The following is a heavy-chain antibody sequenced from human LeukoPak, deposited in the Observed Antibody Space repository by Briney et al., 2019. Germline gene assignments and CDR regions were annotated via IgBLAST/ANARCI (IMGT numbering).Heavy chain of an antibody. CDR2: INTNTGNP. CDR3: AREGVDYSNSPCMDV. CDR1: GYTFTIYA. D-gene: IGHD4-11*01. V-gene: IGHV7-4-1*02. Sequence: ASVKVSFTASGYTFTIYAMNWVRQAPGQGLEWMGWINTNTGNPTYAQGFTGRIVFSLDTSVSTAYLQISSLKAEDTAVYYCAREGVDYSNSPCMDVWGQGTTVTVSS. J-gene: IGHJ6*02.